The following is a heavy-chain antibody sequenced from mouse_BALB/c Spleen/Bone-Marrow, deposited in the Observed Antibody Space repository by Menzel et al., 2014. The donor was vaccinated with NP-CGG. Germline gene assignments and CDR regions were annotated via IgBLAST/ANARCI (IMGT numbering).Heavy chain of an antibody. CDR3: ARAVYGNLDY. J-gene: IGHJ2*01. CDR2: SRNKVNDYTT. CDR1: GFTFSDFY. D-gene: IGHD2-1*01. V-gene: IGHV7-1*02. Sequence: EVKLMESGGGLVQPGGSLRLSCATSGFTFSDFYMEWVRQPPGKRLEWIAASRNKVNDYTTEYSASVKGRFIVSRDTSQSILYLQMNALRAEDTAIYYCARAVYGNLDYWGQGTTLTVSS.